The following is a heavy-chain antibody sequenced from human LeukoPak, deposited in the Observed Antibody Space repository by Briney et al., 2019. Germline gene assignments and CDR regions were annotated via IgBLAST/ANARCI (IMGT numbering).Heavy chain of an antibody. CDR3: AKDGRDRSGWYGFDY. CDR1: GFTFDDYA. CDR2: ISWNSGSI. D-gene: IGHD6-19*01. V-gene: IGHV3-9*01. Sequence: GRSLRLSCAASGFTFDDYAMHWVRQAPGKGLEWVSGISWNSGSIGYADSVKGRFTISRDNAKNFLYLQMNSLRAEDTALYYCAKDGRDRSGWYGFDYWAREPWSPSPQ. J-gene: IGHJ4*02.